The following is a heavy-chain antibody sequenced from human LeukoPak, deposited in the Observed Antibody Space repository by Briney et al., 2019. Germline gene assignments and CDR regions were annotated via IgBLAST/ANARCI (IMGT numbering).Heavy chain of an antibody. CDR2: IYYSGST. CDR1: GGSFSNYY. J-gene: IGHJ5*02. V-gene: IGHV4-59*08. Sequence: PSETLSLTCTVSGGSFSNYYWSWIRQPPGKGLEWIGYIYYSGSTNYNPSLKSRVTISVDTSKNQFSLNLSSVTAADTAVYYCARHPTALVSYGFDPWGQGSLVTVSS. D-gene: IGHD5-18*01. CDR3: ARHPTALVSYGFDP.